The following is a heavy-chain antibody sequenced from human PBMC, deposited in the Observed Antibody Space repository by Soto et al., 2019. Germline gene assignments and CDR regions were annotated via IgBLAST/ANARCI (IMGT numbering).Heavy chain of an antibody. CDR2: ISSSGSTI. CDR3: ASLDYYYYYMDV. J-gene: IGHJ6*03. V-gene: IGHV3-11*01. CDR1: GFTFSDYY. Sequence: GGSLRLSCAASGFTFSDYYISWIRQAPGKGLEWVSYISSSGSTIYYADSVKGRFTISRDNAKNSLYLQMNSLRAEDTAVYYCASLDYYYYYMDVWGKGTTVTVSS.